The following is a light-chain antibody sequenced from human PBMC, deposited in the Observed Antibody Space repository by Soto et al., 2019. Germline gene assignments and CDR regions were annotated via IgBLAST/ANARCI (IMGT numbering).Light chain of an antibody. CDR1: QSISSW. CDR3: QQYSSYSYT. V-gene: IGKV1-5*03. Sequence: DIQMTPSPSTLSASVGDRVTITCRASQSISSWLAWYQQKPGKAPKLLIYKASSLESGVPSRFSGSGSGTEFTLTISSLQPDDFATYYCQQYSSYSYTFGQGTKLEIK. CDR2: KAS. J-gene: IGKJ2*01.